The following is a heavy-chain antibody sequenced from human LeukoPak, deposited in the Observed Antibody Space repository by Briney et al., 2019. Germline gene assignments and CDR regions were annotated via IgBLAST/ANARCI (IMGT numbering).Heavy chain of an antibody. CDR3: ARDQELLWFGEFQPFDY. Sequence: ASVKVSCKASGYTFTGYYMHWVRQAPGQGLEWMGWINPNSGGTNYAQKFQGRLTMTRDTSISTAYMELSRLRSDDTAVYYCARDQELLWFGEFQPFDYWGQGTLVTVSS. V-gene: IGHV1-2*02. CDR2: INPNSGGT. D-gene: IGHD3-10*01. J-gene: IGHJ4*02. CDR1: GYTFTGYY.